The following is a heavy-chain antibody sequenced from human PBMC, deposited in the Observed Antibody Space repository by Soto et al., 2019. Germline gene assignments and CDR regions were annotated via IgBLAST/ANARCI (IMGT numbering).Heavy chain of an antibody. D-gene: IGHD2-2*01. V-gene: IGHV1-69*13. CDR3: ASEYSSSTSCYPPQYYSTAMEV. CDR1: GGTFSIYA. Sequence: GASVKVSCKASGGTFSIYAISWVRQAPGQGLEWMGGIIPIFGTANYAQKFQGRVTITADESTSTAYMELSSLRSEDTAVYYCASEYSSSTSCYPPQYYSTAMEVWGQEDTV. J-gene: IGHJ6*02. CDR2: IIPIFGTA.